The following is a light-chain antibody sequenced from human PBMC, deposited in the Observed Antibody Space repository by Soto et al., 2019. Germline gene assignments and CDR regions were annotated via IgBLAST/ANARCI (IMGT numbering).Light chain of an antibody. CDR3: QQRCNWPVT. CDR1: QSVSSY. CDR2: DAS. Sequence: EIVLTQSPATLSLSPGERATLSCRASQSVSSYLAWYQQKPGQAPRLLIYDASSRATGIPARFSGSGSGTDFTLTLSSLEPEDFAVYYCQQRCNWPVTFGQGTKVEIK. J-gene: IGKJ1*01. V-gene: IGKV3-11*01.